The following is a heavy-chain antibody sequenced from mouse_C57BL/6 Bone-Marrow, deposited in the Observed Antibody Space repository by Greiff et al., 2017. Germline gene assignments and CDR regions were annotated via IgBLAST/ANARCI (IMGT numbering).Heavy chain of an antibody. V-gene: IGHV1-81*01. CDR3: AWGTVVATWDYAMDY. CDR1: GYTFTSYG. D-gene: IGHD1-1*01. Sequence: QVQLQQSGAELARPGASVKLSCKASGYTFTSYGISWVKQRPGQGLEWIGEIYPRSGNTYYNEKFKGKATLTADKSSSTAYMELRSLTSEDSAVYFCAWGTVVATWDYAMDYWGQGTSVTVSS. J-gene: IGHJ4*01. CDR2: IYPRSGNT.